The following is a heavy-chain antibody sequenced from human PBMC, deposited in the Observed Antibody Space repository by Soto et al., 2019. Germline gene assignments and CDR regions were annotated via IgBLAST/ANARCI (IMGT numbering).Heavy chain of an antibody. Sequence: PGGSLRLSCAASGFTFSGYGMHWVRQAPGKGLEWVAFISYDGSNKYHADSVKGRFTISRDNSKNTLYLQVNSLRAEDTAVYYCAKDWWTWNQVNYFGMDVWGQGTTVTVSS. D-gene: IGHD1-1*01. CDR2: ISYDGSNK. J-gene: IGHJ6*02. V-gene: IGHV3-30*18. CDR3: AKDWWTWNQVNYFGMDV. CDR1: GFTFSGYG.